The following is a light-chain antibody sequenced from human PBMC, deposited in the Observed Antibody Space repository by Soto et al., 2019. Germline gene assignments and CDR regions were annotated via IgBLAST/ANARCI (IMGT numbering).Light chain of an antibody. CDR3: QQYDNRIT. J-gene: IGKJ3*01. CDR2: DAS. V-gene: IGKV1-33*01. CDR1: QDISNY. Sequence: DIQMTQSPSSLSASVGDRVTITCQASQDISNYLNWYQQKPGKAPKLLIYDASNLETGVPSRFSGSGSGTDFTFTISSLQPEDIATYYCQQYDNRITFGPGTIVDIK.